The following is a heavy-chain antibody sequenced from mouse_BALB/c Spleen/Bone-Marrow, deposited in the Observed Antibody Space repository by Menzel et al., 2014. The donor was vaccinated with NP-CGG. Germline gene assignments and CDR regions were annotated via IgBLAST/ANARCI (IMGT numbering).Heavy chain of an antibody. D-gene: IGHD2-4*01. J-gene: IGHJ2*01. CDR2: IYPGDGDT. CDR3: ARMGRLRRGDY. V-gene: IGHV1-82*01. CDR1: GYAFSSSW. Sequence: QVQLQQPGPELVKPGASVKISCKASGYAFSSSWMNWVKQGPGQGLEWIGRIYPGDGDTNYNGKFKGKATLTADKSSSTAYMQLSSLTSVDSAVYFCARMGRLRRGDYWGQGTTLTVSS.